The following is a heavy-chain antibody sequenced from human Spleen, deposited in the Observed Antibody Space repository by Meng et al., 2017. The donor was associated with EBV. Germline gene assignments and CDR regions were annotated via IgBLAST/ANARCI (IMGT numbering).Heavy chain of an antibody. Sequence: ITLEESGPILVRPPQTLTLTCTFSGFSLNSRGVAVGWVRQPPGKALEWLAMIFWDDDERYTTSLNSRLTITKDTSRNRVVLKMSNMAPVDTATYFCTHSVSTVTHFDFWGQGILVTVSS. CDR2: IFWDDDE. J-gene: IGHJ4*02. CDR3: THSVSTVTHFDF. V-gene: IGHV2-5*02. D-gene: IGHD4-17*01. CDR1: GFSLNSRGVA.